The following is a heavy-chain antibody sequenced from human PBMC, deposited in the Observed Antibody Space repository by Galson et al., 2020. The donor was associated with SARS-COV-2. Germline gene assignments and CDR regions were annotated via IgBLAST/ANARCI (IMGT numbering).Heavy chain of an antibody. Sequence: ETLCLTCAVYGGSFSGYYWSWIRQPPGKGLEWVSSISSSSSYIYYADSVKGRFTISRDNAKNSLYLQMNSLRAEDTAVYYCARSFLPQYYYDSSGYFGCWGQGTLVTVSS. V-gene: IGHV3-21*01. CDR3: ARSFLPQYYYDSSGYFGC. D-gene: IGHD3-22*01. J-gene: IGHJ4*02. CDR2: ISSSSSYI. CDR1: GGSFSGYY.